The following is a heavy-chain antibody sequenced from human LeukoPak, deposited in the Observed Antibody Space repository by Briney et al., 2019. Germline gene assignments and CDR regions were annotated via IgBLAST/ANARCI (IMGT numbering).Heavy chain of an antibody. V-gene: IGHV1-2*02. CDR1: GYTFTVYS. Sequence: ASVKVSCKPSGYTFTVYSIHWMRQAPGQGLEWVGRIDPNSGVTNYAQNLQGRVTMTTDTSITTAYMDLSWLTSDDTAVYYCAVSIQAPPIPAFDYWGQGTPVTVSS. D-gene: IGHD5-24*01. CDR3: AVSIQAPPIPAFDY. J-gene: IGHJ4*02. CDR2: IDPNSGVT.